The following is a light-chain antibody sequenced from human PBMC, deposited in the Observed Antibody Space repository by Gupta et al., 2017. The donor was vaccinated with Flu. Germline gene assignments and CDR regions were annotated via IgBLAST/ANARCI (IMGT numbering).Light chain of an antibody. J-gene: IGLJ2*01. V-gene: IGLV3-1*01. CDR1: KLGDKY. Sequence: SYELTQPPSVSVSPGQTASITCSGDKLGDKYASWYQQKSGQSPVLVIYKDTKRTSGIPERFSGSNSGNTATLTISGTQAMDEADYYCQAWDSSTVVFGGGTKLTVL. CDR3: QAWDSSTVV. CDR2: KDT.